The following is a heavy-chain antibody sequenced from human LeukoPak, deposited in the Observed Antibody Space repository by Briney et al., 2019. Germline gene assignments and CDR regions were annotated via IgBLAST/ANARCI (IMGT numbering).Heavy chain of an antibody. D-gene: IGHD2-2*03. J-gene: IGHJ4*02. CDR1: GGSFSGYY. CDR2: INHSGST. CDR3: NGYCSSTSCYGGGY. V-gene: IGHV4-34*01. Sequence: ASETLSLTCAVYGGSFSGYYWSWIRQPPGKGLEWIGEINHSGSTIYNPSLKSRVTISVDTSKNQFSLKLSSVTAADTAVYYCNGYCSSTSCYGGGYWGQGTLVTVSS.